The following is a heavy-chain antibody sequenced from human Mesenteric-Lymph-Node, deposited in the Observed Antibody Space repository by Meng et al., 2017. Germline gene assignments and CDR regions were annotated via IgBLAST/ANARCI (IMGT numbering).Heavy chain of an antibody. CDR3: ARDPRRSSGWYNNYYYYYGMDV. Sequence: SQTPSLTGAVYGGSFSGYYWSWIRQPPGKGLEWIGYIYYSGSTNYNPSLKSRVTISVDTSKNQFSLKLSSVTAADTAVYYCARDPRRSSGWYNNYYYYYGMDVWGQGTTVTVSS. CDR1: GGSFSGYY. CDR2: IYYSGST. J-gene: IGHJ6*02. D-gene: IGHD6-19*01. V-gene: IGHV4-59*01.